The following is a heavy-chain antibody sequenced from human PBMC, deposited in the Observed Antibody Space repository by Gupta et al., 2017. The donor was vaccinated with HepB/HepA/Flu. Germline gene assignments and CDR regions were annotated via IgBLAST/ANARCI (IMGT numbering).Heavy chain of an antibody. V-gene: IGHV3-23*01. J-gene: IGHJ4*02. D-gene: IGHD2-2*01. CDR2: ISGSGGNT. CDR3: AKEGYCRSTSCYNFDY. Sequence: EVYLLESGGDLVQPGGSLRPSCAATGSPFPTYAISWVRQAPGKGLEWVTSISGSGGNTNYADSVKGRFTISRDNSDNTLYLQMNSLRADDTAVYYCAKEGYCRSTSCYNFDYWGQGTLVTVSS. CDR1: GSPFPTYA.